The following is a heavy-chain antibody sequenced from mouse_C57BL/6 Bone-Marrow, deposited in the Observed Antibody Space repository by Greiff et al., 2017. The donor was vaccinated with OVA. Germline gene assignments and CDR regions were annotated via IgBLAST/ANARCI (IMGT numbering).Heavy chain of an antibody. Sequence: HPNSGSTNYNEKFKSKATLTVDKSSSTAYMQLSSLTSEDSAVYYCAKIYYYGSSYGGHWYFDVWGTGTTVTVSS. J-gene: IGHJ1*03. D-gene: IGHD1-1*01. CDR3: AKIYYYGSSYGGHWYFDV. CDR2: HPNSGST. V-gene: IGHV1-64*01.